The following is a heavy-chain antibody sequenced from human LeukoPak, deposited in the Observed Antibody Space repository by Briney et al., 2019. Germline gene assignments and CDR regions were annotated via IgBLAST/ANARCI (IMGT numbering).Heavy chain of an antibody. CDR1: GGSISSGGYY. Sequence: PSETLSLTCTVSGGSISSGGYYWSWIRQHPGKGLEWIGYIYYSGSTYYNPSLKSRVTISVDTSKNQFSLKLSSVTAADTAVYYCAREEETGETDYWGQGTLVTVSS. CDR3: AREEETGETDY. J-gene: IGHJ4*02. D-gene: IGHD7-27*01. V-gene: IGHV4-31*03. CDR2: IYYSGST.